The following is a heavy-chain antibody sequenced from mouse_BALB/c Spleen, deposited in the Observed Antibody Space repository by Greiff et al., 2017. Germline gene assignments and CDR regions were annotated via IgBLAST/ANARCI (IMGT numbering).Heavy chain of an antibody. D-gene: IGHD2-4*01. Sequence: EVHLVESGGDLVKPGGSLKLSCAASGFTFSSYGMSWVRQTPDKRLEWVATISSGGSYTYYPDSVKGRFTISRDNAKNTLYLQMSSLKSEDTAMYYCARQYDYDKVSDYWGQGTTLTVSS. CDR3: ARQYDYDKVSDY. CDR2: ISSGGSYT. CDR1: GFTFSSYG. V-gene: IGHV5-6*01. J-gene: IGHJ2*01.